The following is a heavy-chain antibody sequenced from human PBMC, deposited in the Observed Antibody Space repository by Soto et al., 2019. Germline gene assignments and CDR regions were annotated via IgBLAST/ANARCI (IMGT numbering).Heavy chain of an antibody. Sequence: EVQLVESGGGLVQPGRSLRLSCAASGFTFDDYAMHWVRQAPGKGLEWVSGISWNSGSVGYADSVKGRFTISRDNAKNSLYLQMNSLRAEDTALYYCAKSLVVRYYFDYWGQGTLVTVSS. CDR3: AKSLVVRYYFDY. D-gene: IGHD2-15*01. CDR2: ISWNSGSV. V-gene: IGHV3-9*01. CDR1: GFTFDDYA. J-gene: IGHJ4*02.